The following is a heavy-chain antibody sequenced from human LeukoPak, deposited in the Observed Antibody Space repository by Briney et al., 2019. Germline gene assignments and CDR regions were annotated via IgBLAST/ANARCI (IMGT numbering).Heavy chain of an antibody. CDR2: IRYDGSNK. D-gene: IGHD2-15*01. V-gene: IGHV3-30*02. Sequence: GRSLRLSCAASGFTFSSYGMHWVRQAPGKGLEWVAFIRYDGSNKYYADSVKGRFTISRDNSKNTLYLQMNSLRAEDTAVYYCAKDLDIVVVVAATLGTGLDYWGQGTLVTVSS. CDR1: GFTFSSYG. J-gene: IGHJ4*02. CDR3: AKDLDIVVVVAATLGTGLDY.